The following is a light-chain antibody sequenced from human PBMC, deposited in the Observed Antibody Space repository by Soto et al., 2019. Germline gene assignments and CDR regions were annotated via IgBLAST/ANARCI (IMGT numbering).Light chain of an antibody. CDR1: QSVSSAY. CDR2: GAY. CDR3: QHYGNSPT. J-gene: IGKJ1*01. Sequence: EIVLTQSPGTLSLSTGDAATHSSRASQSVSSAYLAWYQQKPGQEPRLLIYGAYRRATGIPDRFSGSGSGTDFTLSISRLEPEEFAVYWCQHYGNSPTFGQGTKVQIK. V-gene: IGKV3-20*01.